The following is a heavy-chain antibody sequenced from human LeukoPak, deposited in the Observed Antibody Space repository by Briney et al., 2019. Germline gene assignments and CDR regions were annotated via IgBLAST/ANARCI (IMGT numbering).Heavy chain of an antibody. J-gene: IGHJ4*02. CDR1: GFTFSDYY. D-gene: IGHD3-10*01. CDR3: VRWGVEAGMDC. V-gene: IGHV3-11*04. CDR2: ISSSGSTI. Sequence: GGSLRLSCAASGFTFSDYYMSWIRQAPGKGLEWVSYISSSGSTIYYADSVKGRFAISRDNAKKSLLLQMNSLRVEETSVYYCVRWGVEAGMDCWGQGSLVTVSS.